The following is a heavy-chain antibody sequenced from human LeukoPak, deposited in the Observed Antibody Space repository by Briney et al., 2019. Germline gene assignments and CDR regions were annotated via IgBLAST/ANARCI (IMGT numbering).Heavy chain of an antibody. D-gene: IGHD4-17*01. V-gene: IGHV4-61*02. J-gene: IGHJ6*03. CDR1: GGSISSGSYY. CDR3: ARDFVYGDSYYYYYMDV. CDR2: IYTSGST. Sequence: SQTLSLTCTVSGGSISSGSYYWSWIRQPAGKGLEWIGRIYTSGSTNYNPSLKSRVTISVDTSKNQFSLKLSSVTAADTAVYYCARDFVYGDSYYYYYMDVWGKGTTVTISS.